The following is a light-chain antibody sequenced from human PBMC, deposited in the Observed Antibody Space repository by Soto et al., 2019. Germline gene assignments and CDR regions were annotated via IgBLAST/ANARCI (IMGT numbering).Light chain of an antibody. CDR3: QQYGSSPMYT. J-gene: IGKJ2*01. V-gene: IGKV3-20*01. Sequence: PGERATLSCRASQSVSSSYLAWYQQKPGQAPRLLIYGASSRATGIPDSFSGSGSGTDFTLTISRLEPEEFAVYYCQQYGSSPMYTVGQGTKLEIK. CDR2: GAS. CDR1: QSVSSSY.